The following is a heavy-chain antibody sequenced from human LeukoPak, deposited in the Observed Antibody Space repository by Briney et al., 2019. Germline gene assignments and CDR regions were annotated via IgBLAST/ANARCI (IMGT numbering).Heavy chain of an antibody. CDR3: ARDSGNYLDAFDI. V-gene: IGHV3-30*02. CDR2: IRYDGNNK. D-gene: IGHD1-7*01. CDR1: GFTFRSYG. Sequence: PGGSLRLSCAASGFTFRSYGMHWARQAPGKGLEWVAFIRYDGNNKYYGDSVKGRFTISRDNAKNSLYLQMNSLRAEDTAVYYCARDSGNYLDAFDIWGQGTMVTVSS. J-gene: IGHJ3*02.